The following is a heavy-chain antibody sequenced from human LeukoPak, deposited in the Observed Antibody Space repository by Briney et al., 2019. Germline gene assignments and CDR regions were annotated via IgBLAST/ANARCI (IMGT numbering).Heavy chain of an antibody. V-gene: IGHV3-21*01. Sequence: GGSLRLSCAASGVTFSSYTMHWIRQAPGKGLEWVSSISGSNSYIFYADSVKGRFTVSRDNAKDSLYLQMNSLRAEDTAVYYCARALTTLTYEGYWGQGTLVTVSS. J-gene: IGHJ4*02. CDR2: ISGSNSYI. CDR1: GVTFSSYT. D-gene: IGHD1-1*01. CDR3: ARALTTLTYEGY.